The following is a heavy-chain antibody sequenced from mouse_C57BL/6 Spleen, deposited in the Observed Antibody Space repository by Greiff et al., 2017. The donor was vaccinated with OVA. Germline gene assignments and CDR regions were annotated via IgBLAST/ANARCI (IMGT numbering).Heavy chain of an antibody. J-gene: IGHJ4*01. CDR3: ASWDYYDYDGYAMDY. CDR2: ISYDGSN. D-gene: IGHD2-4*01. Sequence: EVKLQESGPGLVKPSQSLSLTCSVTGYSITSGYYWTWIRQFPGNKLEWMGYISYDGSNNYNPSLKNRISITRDTSKNQFFLKLNSVTTEDTATYYCASWDYYDYDGYAMDYWGQGTSVTVSS. V-gene: IGHV3-6*01. CDR1: GYSITSGYY.